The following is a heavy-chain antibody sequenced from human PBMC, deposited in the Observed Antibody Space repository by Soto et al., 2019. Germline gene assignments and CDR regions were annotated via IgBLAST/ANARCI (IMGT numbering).Heavy chain of an antibody. D-gene: IGHD6-13*01. Sequence: PGGSLRLSCAASGFTFSSYAMHWVRQAPGKGLEWVAVISYDGSNKYYADSVKGRFTISRDNSKNRLYLQMNSLSAEDTAVYYCARGSSSWYWVFDYWGQGTLVTVSS. V-gene: IGHV3-30-3*01. CDR3: ARGSSSWYWVFDY. CDR1: GFTFSSYA. J-gene: IGHJ4*02. CDR2: ISYDGSNK.